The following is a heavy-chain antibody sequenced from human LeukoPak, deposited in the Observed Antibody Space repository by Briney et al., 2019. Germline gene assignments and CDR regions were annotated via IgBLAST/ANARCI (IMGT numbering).Heavy chain of an antibody. CDR3: ARESTTVAGTFDY. D-gene: IGHD6-19*01. J-gene: IGHJ4*02. Sequence: SETLSLTCSVSGGSISSSSYSWSWIRQPPGKGLEWIGEINHSGSTNYNPSLKSRVTISVDTSKNQFSLKLSSVTAADTAMYYCARESTTVAGTFDYWGQGTLVTVSS. CDR1: GGSISSSSYS. V-gene: IGHV4-39*07. CDR2: INHSGST.